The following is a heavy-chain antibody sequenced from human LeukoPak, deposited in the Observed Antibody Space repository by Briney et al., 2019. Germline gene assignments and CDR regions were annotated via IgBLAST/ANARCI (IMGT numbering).Heavy chain of an antibody. Sequence: SETLSLTCTVSGGSISSSSYYWGWIRQPPGKGLEWIGSIYYSGSTYYNPSLKSRVTISVDRSKNQFSLKLSSVTAADTAVYYCASTIFGVVMFDYWGQGTLVTVSS. CDR1: GGSISSSSYY. CDR3: ASTIFGVVMFDY. V-gene: IGHV4-39*07. CDR2: IYYSGST. J-gene: IGHJ4*02. D-gene: IGHD3-3*01.